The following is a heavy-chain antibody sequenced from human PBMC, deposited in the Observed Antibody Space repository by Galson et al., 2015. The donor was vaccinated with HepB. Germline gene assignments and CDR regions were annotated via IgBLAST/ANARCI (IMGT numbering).Heavy chain of an antibody. D-gene: IGHD6-19*01. CDR1: GGTFSSYA. J-gene: IGHJ4*02. CDR3: ARDQRVSSGWYYFDY. V-gene: IGHV1-69*06. Sequence: SVKVSCKASGGTFSSYAISWVRQAPGQGLEWMGGIIPIFGTANYAQKFQGRVTITADKSTSTAYMELSSLRSEDTAVYYCARDQRVSSGWYYFDYWGQGTLVTVSS. CDR2: IIPIFGTA.